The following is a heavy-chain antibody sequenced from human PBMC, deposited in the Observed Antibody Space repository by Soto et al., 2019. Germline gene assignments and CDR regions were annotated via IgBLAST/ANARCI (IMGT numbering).Heavy chain of an antibody. CDR1: GFTVSSNY. CDR3: ARVRLLWFGELSLPDY. CDR2: IYSGGST. J-gene: IGHJ4*02. Sequence: EVQLVESGGGLVQPGGSLRLSCAASGFTVSSNYMSWVRQAPGKGLEWFSVIYSGGSTYYADAVKGRFTISRDNSKNTLYLQRNSLRAEDTAVYYCARVRLLWFGELSLPDYWGQGTLVTVSS. D-gene: IGHD3-10*01. V-gene: IGHV3-66*01.